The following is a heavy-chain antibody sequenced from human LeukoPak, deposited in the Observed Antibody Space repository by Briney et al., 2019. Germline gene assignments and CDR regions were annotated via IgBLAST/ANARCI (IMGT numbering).Heavy chain of an antibody. V-gene: IGHV3-21*01. CDR2: ISWRSSDI. D-gene: IGHD6-19*01. J-gene: IGHJ4*02. Sequence: GGSLRLSCVASGFTLSSYNMKWVRQAPGKRLEWVSSISWRSSDIEYADSVKGRFTISRDIDKKSLYLQMNSLRAEDTAVYYCARDLNRIAVAGTAGYWGQGTLVTVSS. CDR3: ARDLNRIAVAGTAGY. CDR1: GFTLSSYN.